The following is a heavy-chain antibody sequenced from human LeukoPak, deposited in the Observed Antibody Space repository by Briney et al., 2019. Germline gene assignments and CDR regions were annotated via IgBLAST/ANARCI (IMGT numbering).Heavy chain of an antibody. CDR3: TRDPRFSISWFSDY. CDR2: IRGKAFGGTT. V-gene: IGHV3-49*03. D-gene: IGHD2-2*01. J-gene: IGHJ4*02. CDR1: GFTFGDYD. Sequence: GGSLRLSCTASGFTFGDYDMSWFRQAPGKGLEWVGVIRGKAFGGTTDYVASLKGRFTISRDDSESIAYLQMDSLKNEDTAVYYCTRDPRFSISWFSDYWGQGTLVTVSS.